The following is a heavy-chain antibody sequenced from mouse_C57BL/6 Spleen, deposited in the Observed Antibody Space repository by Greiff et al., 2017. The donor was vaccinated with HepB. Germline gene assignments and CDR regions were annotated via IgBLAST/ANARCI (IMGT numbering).Heavy chain of an antibody. CDR2: IWRGGST. V-gene: IGHV2-5*01. CDR1: GFSFTSYG. J-gene: IGHJ4*01. Sequence: VKLQESGPGLVQPSQSLSITCTVSGFSFTSYGVHWVRQSPGKGLEWLGVIWRGGSTDYNAAFMSRLSITKDNSKSQVFFKMNSLQADDTAIYYCAKALLFITTVVATDYYAMDYWGQGTSVTVSS. CDR3: AKALLFITTVVATDYYAMDY. D-gene: IGHD1-1*01.